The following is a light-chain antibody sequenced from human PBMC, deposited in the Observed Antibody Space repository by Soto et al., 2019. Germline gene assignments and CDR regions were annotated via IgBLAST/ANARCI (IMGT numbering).Light chain of an antibody. V-gene: IGKV3-20*01. Sequence: EIVLTKSPGTLSLSPGERATLSCRASQSVSSSYLAWYQQKPGQAPRLLIYGASSRATGIPDRFSGGGSGTDLTLTISRLEPEDFAVYYCQQYGSSPPYTFGQGTKLEIK. CDR1: QSVSSSY. CDR3: QQYGSSPPYT. CDR2: GAS. J-gene: IGKJ2*01.